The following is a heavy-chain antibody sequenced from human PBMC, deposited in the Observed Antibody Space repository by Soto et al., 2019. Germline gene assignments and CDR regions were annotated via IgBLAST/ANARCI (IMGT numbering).Heavy chain of an antibody. V-gene: IGHV4-39*01. D-gene: IGHD5-12*01. Sequence: QLQLQESGPGLVKPSETLSLTCTVSGGSISSSSYYWGWIRQPPGKGLEWIGSIYYSGSTYYNPSPKSRVTLSVDTSKNQFSLKLSSVTAADTAVYYCARLSYGLLNIVATIIDYWGQGTLVTVSS. J-gene: IGHJ4*02. CDR3: ARLSYGLLNIVATIIDY. CDR1: GGSISSSSYY. CDR2: IYYSGST.